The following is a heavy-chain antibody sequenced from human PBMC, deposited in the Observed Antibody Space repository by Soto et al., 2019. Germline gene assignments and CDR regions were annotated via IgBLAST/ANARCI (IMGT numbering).Heavy chain of an antibody. D-gene: IGHD6-13*01. CDR3: ARGDSNSWSDY. Sequence: QVQLVESGGGVVQPGRSLRLSCAASGFTFRTYAMDWVRQAPGKGLEWVAVISYDGTNKYYADSVKGRFTISRDNSKNTLSLQMTGLRAEDTAVYSCARGDSNSWSDYWGQGTLVTVSS. J-gene: IGHJ4*02. CDR2: ISYDGTNK. CDR1: GFTFRTYA. V-gene: IGHV3-30*01.